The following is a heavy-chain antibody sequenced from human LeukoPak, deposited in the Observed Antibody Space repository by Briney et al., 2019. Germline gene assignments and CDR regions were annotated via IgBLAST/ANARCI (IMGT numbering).Heavy chain of an antibody. J-gene: IGHJ6*02. V-gene: IGHV3-33*06. Sequence: GGSLRLSCAASGFTFSSYGMHWVRQAPGKGLEWVAVIWYDGSNKYYADSVKGRFTISRDNSKNTLYLQMNSLRAEDTAVYYCAKVTRELDYSMDVWGQGTTVTVSS. CDR1: GFTFSSYG. CDR2: IWYDGSNK. CDR3: AKVTRELDYSMDV. D-gene: IGHD1-1*01.